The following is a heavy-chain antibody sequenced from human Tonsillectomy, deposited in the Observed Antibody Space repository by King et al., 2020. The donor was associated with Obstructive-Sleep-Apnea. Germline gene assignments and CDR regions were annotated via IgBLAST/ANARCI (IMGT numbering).Heavy chain of an antibody. CDR3: ASREGYSSSLFDY. CDR1: GGSFSGYY. Sequence: VQLQQWGAGLLKPSETLSLTCAVYGGSFSGYYWSWIRQPPGKGLEWIGEINHSGSTNYNPSLKSRVTISVDTSKNQFSLKLSSVTAADPAVYYCASREGYSSSLFDYWGQGTLVTVSS. V-gene: IGHV4-34*01. CDR2: INHSGST. J-gene: IGHJ4*02. D-gene: IGHD6-6*01.